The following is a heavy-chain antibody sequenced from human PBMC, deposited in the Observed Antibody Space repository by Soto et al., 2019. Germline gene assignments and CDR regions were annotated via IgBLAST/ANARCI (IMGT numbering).Heavy chain of an antibody. CDR1: GYTFNTYS. J-gene: IGHJ4*02. CDR3: ARENVLSYVDTAMVDYFDY. D-gene: IGHD5-18*01. V-gene: IGHV1-18*01. Sequence: QVQLVQSGAEVKKPGASVKVSCKASGYTFNTYSISWVRQAPGQGLEWMGWISGYNGDTHYAQKFQGRVIMTTDTSTSTAYMELRSLRSDDTAMYYCARENVLSYVDTAMVDYFDYWGQGTLVTVSS. CDR2: ISGYNGDT.